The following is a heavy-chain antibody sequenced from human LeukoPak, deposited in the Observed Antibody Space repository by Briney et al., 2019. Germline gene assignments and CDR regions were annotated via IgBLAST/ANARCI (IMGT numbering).Heavy chain of an antibody. D-gene: IGHD1-26*01. CDR2: INPNSGGT. V-gene: IGHV1-2*02. CDR1: GYTFTGYY. Sequence: GASVKVSCKTSGYTFTGYYMHWVRQAPGQGLEWMGWINPNSGGTNYAQKFQGRFTMTRDTSISAVYMELSRLRSDDTAVYYCASLSGTYGDYWGQGTLVTVSS. J-gene: IGHJ4*02. CDR3: ASLSGTYGDY.